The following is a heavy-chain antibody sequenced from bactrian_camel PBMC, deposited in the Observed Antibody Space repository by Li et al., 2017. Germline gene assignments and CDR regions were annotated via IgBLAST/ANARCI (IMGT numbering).Heavy chain of an antibody. Sequence: VQLVESGGGLVQPGGSLRLSCAASGFTFSSYYMYWVRQAPGKGLEWVSTIYSDGVNTYYTDSVKGRFTISRDNAKNTLCLQMNSLKPEDTAVYYCAADGGGTWYSPNYWGQGTQVTVS. CDR3: AADGGGTWYSPNY. D-gene: IGHD7*01. V-gene: IGHV3-2*01. J-gene: IGHJ4*01. CDR2: IYSDGVNT. CDR1: GFTFSSYY.